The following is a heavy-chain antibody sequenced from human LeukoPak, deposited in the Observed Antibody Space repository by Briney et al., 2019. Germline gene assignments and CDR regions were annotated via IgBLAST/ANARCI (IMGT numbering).Heavy chain of an antibody. V-gene: IGHV4-30-2*01. CDR1: GGSSSSGGYS. Sequence: SVPRSLTCDVWGGSSSSGGYSWSWIRQPPGKGLEWIGYIYYSGSTYYNPSLKSRVTISVDRSKNQFSLKLSSVTAADTAVYYCAATRPNGSVDAFDIWGQGTMVTVSS. CDR3: AATRPNGSVDAFDI. CDR2: IYYSGST. J-gene: IGHJ3*02. D-gene: IGHD3-10*01.